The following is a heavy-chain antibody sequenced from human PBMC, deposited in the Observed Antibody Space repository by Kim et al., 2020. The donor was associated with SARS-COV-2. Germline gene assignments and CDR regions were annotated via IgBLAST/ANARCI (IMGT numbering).Heavy chain of an antibody. D-gene: IGHD2-2*01. CDR1: GFSLSNYD. CDR3: AREYRIYTSHIGPDACDV. CDR2: SGAARDT. J-gene: IGHJ3*01. Sequence: GGSLRLSCAASGFSLSNYDMHWVRQATGKGLEWVSASGAARDTYFSDSVKGRFTISREDAKNSLYLQMNSLRAEDTAVYYGAREYRIYTSHIGPDACDVWGQGAVVTVSS. V-gene: IGHV3-13*01.